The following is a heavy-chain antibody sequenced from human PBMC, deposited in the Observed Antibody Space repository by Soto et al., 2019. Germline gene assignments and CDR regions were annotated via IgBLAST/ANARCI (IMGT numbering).Heavy chain of an antibody. Sequence: ASVKVSCKASGYTFTSYAMHWVRQAPGQRLEWMGWINAGNDNTKYSQKFQGRVTITRDTSASTAYMELSSLRSEDTAVYYCARGSALPYDFWSGYLPFDYWGQGTLVTVSS. CDR1: GYTFTSYA. J-gene: IGHJ4*02. CDR3: ARGSALPYDFWSGYLPFDY. D-gene: IGHD3-3*01. V-gene: IGHV1-3*01. CDR2: INAGNDNT.